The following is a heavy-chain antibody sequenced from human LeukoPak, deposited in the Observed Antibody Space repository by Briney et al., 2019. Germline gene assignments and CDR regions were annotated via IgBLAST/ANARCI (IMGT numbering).Heavy chain of an antibody. Sequence: XGSLRLSCAGSGFNFIDNSMHWVRQAPGRGLEWVSSISSSKTYIYYRDSVKGRFTISRDNAKNSLFLQMNSLRVEDTAVYFCARGYCSGTSCYMFDSWGQGTRVIVSS. CDR1: GFNFIDNS. V-gene: IGHV3-21*01. CDR3: ARGYCSGTSCYMFDS. J-gene: IGHJ4*02. CDR2: ISSSKTYI. D-gene: IGHD2-2*01.